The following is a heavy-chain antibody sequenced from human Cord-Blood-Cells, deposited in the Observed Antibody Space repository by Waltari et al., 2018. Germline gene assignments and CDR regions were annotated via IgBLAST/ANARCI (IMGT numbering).Heavy chain of an antibody. CDR1: GGSISSSSYY. CDR3: ATVSGYSYGYWYFDL. J-gene: IGHJ2*01. D-gene: IGHD5-18*01. V-gene: IGHV4-39*01. Sequence: QLQLQESGPGLVKPSETLSLTCTVPGGSISSSSYYWGWIRQPPGKGLEWIGSIYYSGSTDYNPSLKSRVTISVDTSKNQFSLKLSSVTAADTAVYYCATVSGYSYGYWYFDLWGRGTLVTVSS. CDR2: IYYSGST.